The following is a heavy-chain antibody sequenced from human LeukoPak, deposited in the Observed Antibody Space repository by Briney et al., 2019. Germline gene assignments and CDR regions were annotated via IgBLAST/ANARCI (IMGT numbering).Heavy chain of an antibody. CDR3: ARDPGGSGGNFDY. V-gene: IGHV3-23*05. Sequence: GGSLRLSCVASGFTFSDYAMNWVRQAPGKGLEWVSTFKTKYNQVYYAESVRGRFTISTDNSKNTVYLQMNSLRAEDTAVYYCARDPGGSGGNFDYWGQGALVTVSS. D-gene: IGHD1-26*01. CDR1: GFTFSDYA. J-gene: IGHJ4*02. CDR2: FKTKYNQV.